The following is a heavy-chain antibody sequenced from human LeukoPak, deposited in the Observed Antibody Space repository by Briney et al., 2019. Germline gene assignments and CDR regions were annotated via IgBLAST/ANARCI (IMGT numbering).Heavy chain of an antibody. J-gene: IGHJ3*02. D-gene: IGHD5-24*01. CDR1: GYTFTSYY. CDR2: INPSGGST. CDR3: ARVRDGYNDAYDI. V-gene: IGHV1-46*01. Sequence: ASVKVSCKASGYTFTSYYMHWVRQAPGQGLEWMGIINPSGGSTNYAQKFQDRVTMTRDTSASTVYMELSSLKSEDTAVYYCARVRDGYNDAYDIWGQGTMVTVTS.